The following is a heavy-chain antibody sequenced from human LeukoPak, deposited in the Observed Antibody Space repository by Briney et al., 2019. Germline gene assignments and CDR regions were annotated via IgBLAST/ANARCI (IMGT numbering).Heavy chain of an antibody. CDR1: GYTFTSYY. J-gene: IGHJ4*02. D-gene: IGHD6-19*01. Sequence: ASVKVSCKASGYTFTSYYMHWVRQAPGQGLEWMGIINPTGGSTGYAQKFQGRVTMTRDMSTSTVYMELSSLRSEDTAVYYCARGSTGIAVAGPLFDYWGQGTLVTVSS. V-gene: IGHV1-46*01. CDR2: INPTGGST. CDR3: ARGSTGIAVAGPLFDY.